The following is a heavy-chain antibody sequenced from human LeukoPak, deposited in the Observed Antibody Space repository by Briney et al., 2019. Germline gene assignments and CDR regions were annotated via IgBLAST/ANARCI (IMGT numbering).Heavy chain of an antibody. CDR3: ARAPYYYDTSGFLI. Sequence: GGSLRLSCAASGFTFSTYAMHWVRQAPGKGLVWVSRINSDGSSTTYADSVKGRFTISRDNAKNTLYLQMNSLRAEDTAVYYCARAPYYYDTSGFLIWGQGTMVTVSS. V-gene: IGHV3-74*01. D-gene: IGHD3-22*01. CDR2: INSDGSST. J-gene: IGHJ3*02. CDR1: GFTFSTYA.